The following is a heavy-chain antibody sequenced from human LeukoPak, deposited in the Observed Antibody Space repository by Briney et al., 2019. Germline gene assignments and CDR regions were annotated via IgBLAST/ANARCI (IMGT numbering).Heavy chain of an antibody. J-gene: IGHJ4*02. D-gene: IGHD3-9*01. CDR2: IYYSGST. V-gene: IGHV4-59*01. CDR3: AGVRPDILTGYYNYDLDY. Sequence: SETLSLTCTVSGGSISSYYWSWIRQPPGKGLEWIGYIYYSGSTNYNPSLKSRVTISVDMSKNQFSLKLSSVTAADTAVYYCAGVRPDILTGYYNYDLDYWGQGTLVTVSS. CDR1: GGSISSYY.